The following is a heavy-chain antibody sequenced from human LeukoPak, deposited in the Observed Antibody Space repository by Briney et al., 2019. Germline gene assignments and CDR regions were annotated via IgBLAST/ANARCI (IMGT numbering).Heavy chain of an antibody. D-gene: IGHD1-26*01. J-gene: IGHJ5*02. CDR3: ARDKWELLWCGFDP. CDR1: GGSISSYY. V-gene: IGHV4-4*07. CDR2: IYTSGST. Sequence: PSETLSLICTVSGGSISSYYWSWIRQPAGKGLEWIGRIYTSGSTNYNPSLKSRVTMSVDTSKNQFSLKLSSVTAADTAVYYCARDKWELLWCGFDPWGQGTLVTVSS.